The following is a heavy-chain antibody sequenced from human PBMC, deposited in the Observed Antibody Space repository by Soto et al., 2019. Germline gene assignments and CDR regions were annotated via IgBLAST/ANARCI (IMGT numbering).Heavy chain of an antibody. D-gene: IGHD4-17*01. V-gene: IGHV3-30*18. CDR3: AKFSIQESWAVTFDQ. CDR1: VFTFGDYG. J-gene: IGHJ4*02. CDR2: ISYDGSET. Sequence: ESGGGVVQPGRSLRLSCAASVFTFGDYGMHWVRQAPGKGLEWVADISYDGSETYYADSVEGRFTVSRDNSKRVLYLQMNSLRLDDSAVFYCAKFSIQESWAVTFDQWGQGTLVTVSS.